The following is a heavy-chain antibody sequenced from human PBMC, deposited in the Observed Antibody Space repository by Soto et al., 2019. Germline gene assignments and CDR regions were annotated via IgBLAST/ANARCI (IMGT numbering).Heavy chain of an antibody. CDR1: GGSFSGYY. V-gene: IGHV4-34*01. Sequence: PSETLSLTCAVYGGSFSGYYWSWIRQPPGKGLEWIGEINHSGSTNYNPSLKSRVTISVDTSKNQFSLKLSSVTAADTAVYYCARGQVKGQWLGCDYWGQGTLVTVSS. J-gene: IGHJ4*02. CDR3: ARGQVKGQWLGCDY. CDR2: INHSGST. D-gene: IGHD6-19*01.